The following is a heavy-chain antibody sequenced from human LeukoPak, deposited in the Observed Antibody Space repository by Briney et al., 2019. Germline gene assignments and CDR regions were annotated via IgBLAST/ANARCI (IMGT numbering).Heavy chain of an antibody. D-gene: IGHD1-26*01. Sequence: GASVKVSFKASGGTFSNFPISWVRQAPGQGLEWMGGIIPIFGTPNYAQKFQGSVTITADESTSTAYMELSSLRSEDTAVYYCARDKVVGPTDYYGMDVWGQGTTVTVSS. V-gene: IGHV1-69*13. CDR3: ARDKVVGPTDYYGMDV. J-gene: IGHJ6*02. CDR2: IIPIFGTP. CDR1: GGTFSNFP.